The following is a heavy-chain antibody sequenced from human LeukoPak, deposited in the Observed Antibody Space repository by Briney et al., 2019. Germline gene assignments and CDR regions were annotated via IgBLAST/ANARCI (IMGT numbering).Heavy chain of an antibody. J-gene: IGHJ6*02. Sequence: GGSLRLSCAASGFTFSGSAMHWVRQASGKGLEWVGRIRSKANSYATAYAASVKGRFTISRDDSKNTAYLQMNSLKTEDTAVYYCTLEYYYDSSSVLSDNGMDVWGQGTTVTVSS. CDR1: GFTFSGSA. V-gene: IGHV3-73*01. CDR3: TLEYYYDSSSVLSDNGMDV. CDR2: IRSKANSYAT. D-gene: IGHD3-22*01.